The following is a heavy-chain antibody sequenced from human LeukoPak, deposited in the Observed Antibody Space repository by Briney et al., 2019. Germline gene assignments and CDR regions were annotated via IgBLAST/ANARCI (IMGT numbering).Heavy chain of an antibody. CDR3: ARANILQESNGLDY. D-gene: IGHD3-3*02. J-gene: IGHJ4*02. Sequence: PGGSLRLSCAASGFTFNIYSMNWVRQAPGKGLEWVSSISSTSTYLSYADSVKGRFTISRDNAKKSMFLQMNSLKAEDTAVYFCARANILQESNGLDYWGQGTQVTVSS. CDR1: GFTFNIYS. V-gene: IGHV3-21*03. CDR2: ISSTSTYL.